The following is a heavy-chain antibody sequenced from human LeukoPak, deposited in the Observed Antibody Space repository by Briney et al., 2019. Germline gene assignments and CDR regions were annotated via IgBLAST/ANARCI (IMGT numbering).Heavy chain of an antibody. Sequence: ASVKVSCKASGYTFTSYDINWVRQAPGQGLEWMGWMNPNSGNTGYAQKFQGRVTMTRNTSISTAYMELSSLRSEDTAVYYCARGRGIAAAGRRASRGGGYWGQGTLVTVSS. J-gene: IGHJ4*02. CDR3: ARGRGIAAAGRRASRGGGY. D-gene: IGHD6-13*01. CDR2: MNPNSGNT. V-gene: IGHV1-8*01. CDR1: GYTFTSYD.